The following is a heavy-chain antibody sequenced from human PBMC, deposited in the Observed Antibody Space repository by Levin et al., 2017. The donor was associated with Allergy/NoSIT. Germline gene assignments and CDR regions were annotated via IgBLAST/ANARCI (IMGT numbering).Heavy chain of an antibody. Sequence: GESLKISCAASGFTFSSYAMSWVRQAPGKGLEWVSAISGSGGSTYYADSVKGRFTISRDNSKNTLYLQMNSLRAEDTAVYYCAKDRRITMVQGVIDYWGQGTLVTVSS. D-gene: IGHD3-10*01. CDR2: ISGSGGST. J-gene: IGHJ4*02. CDR1: GFTFSSYA. CDR3: AKDRRITMVQGVIDY. V-gene: IGHV3-23*01.